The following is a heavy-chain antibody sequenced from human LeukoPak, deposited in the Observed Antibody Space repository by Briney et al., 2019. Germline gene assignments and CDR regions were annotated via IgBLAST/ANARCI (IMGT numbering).Heavy chain of an antibody. Sequence: GGSLRLSCAPSGFTFSNAWMSWVRQAPGKGLEWVGRIKSKINYRTADYAAPVKGRFTISRDDLKTTLYLQMNSLKTEDTAVYYCTTVTDGGSDFWGQGTLVTVSS. V-gene: IGHV3-15*01. J-gene: IGHJ4*02. CDR1: GFTFSNAW. CDR3: TTVTDGGSDF. D-gene: IGHD2-8*01. CDR2: IKSKINYRTA.